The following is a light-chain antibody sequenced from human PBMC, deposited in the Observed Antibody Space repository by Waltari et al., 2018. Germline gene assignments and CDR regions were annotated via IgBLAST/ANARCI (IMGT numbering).Light chain of an antibody. Sequence: IPCRARQGIGDWLAWYQQKPGKAPNLLIYKTSRLEDGVPSRFSGSGSQTEFTLTISGLQPDDFATYYCQQYISYWTFGQGTKVEMK. V-gene: IGKV1-5*03. CDR3: QQYISYWT. CDR1: QGIGDW. CDR2: KTS. J-gene: IGKJ1*01.